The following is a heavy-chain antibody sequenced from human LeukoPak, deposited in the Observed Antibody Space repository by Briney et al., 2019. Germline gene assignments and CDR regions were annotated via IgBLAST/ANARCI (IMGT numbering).Heavy chain of an antibody. CDR2: ISGSGGST. CDR3: AKTPFDWLLYGWFDP. Sequence: GGSLRLSCAASGFTFSSYTMSWVRQAPGKGLEWVSAISGSGGSTYYADSVKGRFTISRDNSKNTLYLQMNSLRAEDTAVYYCAKTPFDWLLYGWFDPWGQGTLVTVSS. CDR1: GFTFSSYT. D-gene: IGHD3-9*01. J-gene: IGHJ5*02. V-gene: IGHV3-23*01.